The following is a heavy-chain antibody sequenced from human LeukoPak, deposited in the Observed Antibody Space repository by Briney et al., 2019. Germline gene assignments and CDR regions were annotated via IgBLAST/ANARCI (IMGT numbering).Heavy chain of an antibody. D-gene: IGHD5-18*01. CDR3: AKIAAAMLTNFDY. CDR1: GFTFSNYA. Sequence: GGSLRLSCAASGFTFSNYAMSWVRQAPGKGLEWVSAISGSGDSTYYGDSVKGRFTISRDNSKNTLFLQMNSLRGEDTAVYYCAKIAAAMLTNFDYWGQGTLVTVSS. V-gene: IGHV3-23*01. J-gene: IGHJ4*02. CDR2: ISGSGDST.